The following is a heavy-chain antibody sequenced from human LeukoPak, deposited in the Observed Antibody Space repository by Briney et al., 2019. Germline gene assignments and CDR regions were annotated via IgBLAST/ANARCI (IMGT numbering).Heavy chain of an antibody. V-gene: IGHV1-8*01. CDR2: MNPNNGNT. J-gene: IGHJ1*01. CDR3: SRGGPVAGTHKYFQH. CDR1: GYTFTSYG. Sequence: GALVKVSCKASGYTFTSYGINWVRQATGQGLEWMGWMNPNNGNTDYAQKFQGRVTLTRNTSISTAYMELSSLRSEDTAVYYCSRGGPVAGTHKYFQHWGQGTLVTVSS. D-gene: IGHD6-19*01.